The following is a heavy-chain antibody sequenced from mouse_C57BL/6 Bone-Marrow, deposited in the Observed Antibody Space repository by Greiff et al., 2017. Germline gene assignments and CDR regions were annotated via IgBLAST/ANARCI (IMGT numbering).Heavy chain of an antibody. Sequence: VQLQQPGAELVKPGASVKVSCKASGYTFTSYWMHWVKQRPGQGLEWIGRIHPSDSDTNYNQKFKGKATLTVDKSSSPAYMQLSSLTSEASAVYYCAINHDGYDAMDYWGQGTSVTVSS. CDR2: IHPSDSDT. J-gene: IGHJ4*01. CDR1: GYTFTSYW. D-gene: IGHD2-3*01. CDR3: AINHDGYDAMDY. V-gene: IGHV1-74*01.